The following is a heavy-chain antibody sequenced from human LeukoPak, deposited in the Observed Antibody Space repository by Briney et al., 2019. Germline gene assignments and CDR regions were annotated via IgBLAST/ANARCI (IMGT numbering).Heavy chain of an antibody. Sequence: GGSLRLSCAASGFTFSDYWVSWLRQAPGKGLEWVAHTNEHGSDSYYVDSVKGRFTISRDNAKNSLYLQMNSLRVEDMAVYYCASWRAISSEANWGQGTLVTVSS. D-gene: IGHD6-6*01. V-gene: IGHV3-7*01. J-gene: IGHJ4*02. CDR2: TNEHGSDS. CDR3: ASWRAISSEAN. CDR1: GFTFSDYW.